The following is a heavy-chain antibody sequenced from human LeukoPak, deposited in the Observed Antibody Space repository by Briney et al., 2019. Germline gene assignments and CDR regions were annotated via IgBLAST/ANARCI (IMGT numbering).Heavy chain of an antibody. CDR3: ARLRGYNWNDAFDY. D-gene: IGHD1-20*01. CDR1: GFTFSSYW. V-gene: IGHV3-74*01. CDR2: ISTVGSST. Sequence: PGGSLRLSCAASGFTFSSYWMHWVRQAPGKGLVWVSRISTVGSSTSHADSVKDRFTISRDSAKNTSYLQMNSLRAEDTAVYYCARLRGYNWNDAFDYWGQGTLVTVSS. J-gene: IGHJ4*02.